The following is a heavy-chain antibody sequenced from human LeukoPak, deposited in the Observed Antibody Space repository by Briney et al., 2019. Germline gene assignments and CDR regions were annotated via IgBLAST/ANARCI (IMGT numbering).Heavy chain of an antibody. J-gene: IGHJ6*03. D-gene: IGHD3-9*01. Sequence: ASVKVSCKTSGYTFTSYDINWVRQATGQGLEWMGWMNPNSGNTGYAQKFQGRVTITRNTSISTAYMELSSLRSEDTAVYYCARDSKHGYDILTGYYLSGFSRYYYYYMDVWGKGTTVTVSS. V-gene: IGHV1-8*03. CDR1: GYTFTSYD. CDR2: MNPNSGNT. CDR3: ARDSKHGYDILTGYYLSGFSRYYYYYMDV.